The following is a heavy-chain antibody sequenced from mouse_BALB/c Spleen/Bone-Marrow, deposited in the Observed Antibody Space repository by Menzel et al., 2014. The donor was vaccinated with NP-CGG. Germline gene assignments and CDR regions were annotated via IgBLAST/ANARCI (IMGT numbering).Heavy chain of an antibody. CDR1: GFDFSRYW. J-gene: IGHJ3*01. CDR3: ARLSYYGRFAY. CDR2: INPDSSTI. Sequence: VQLKESGGGLVQPGGSLKLSCAASGFDFSRYWMSWVRRAPGRGLEWIGEINPDSSTINYTPSLKYKFIISRDNAKNTLYLQMSKVRSEDTALYYCARLSYYGRFAYWGQGTLVTVSA. D-gene: IGHD1-1*01. V-gene: IGHV4-1*02.